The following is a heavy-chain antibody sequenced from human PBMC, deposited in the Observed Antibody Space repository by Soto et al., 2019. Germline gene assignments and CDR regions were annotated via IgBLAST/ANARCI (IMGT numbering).Heavy chain of an antibody. CDR1: GFSLTTRPVG. Sequence: QITLKESGPTLVKPTQTLTLTCTFSGFSLTTRPVGVGWIRQPPGQALEWLALIYWDDDKRYTPSLKTRVTSTKDTSKNQFVLKRTNTDPIDTTTYHCPHGHPNNGAWNEGTFDYWCEGAIETVSS. J-gene: IGHJ4*02. CDR3: PHGHPNNGAWNEGTFDY. D-gene: IGHD1-1*01. V-gene: IGHV2-5*02. CDR2: IYWDDDK.